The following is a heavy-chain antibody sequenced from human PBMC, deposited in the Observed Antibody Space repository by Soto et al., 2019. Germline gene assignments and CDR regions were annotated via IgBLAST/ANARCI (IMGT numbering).Heavy chain of an antibody. Sequence: GASVKVSCKASGYTFTGYYMHWVRQAPGQGLEWMGWINPNSGGTNYAQKFQGCVTMTRDTSISTAYMELSRLRSDDTAVYYCARERMDYVCGSYRLRNHYYFDYWGQGTLVTVSS. CDR1: GYTFTGYY. CDR3: ARERMDYVCGSYRLRNHYYFDY. CDR2: INPNSGGT. V-gene: IGHV1-2*04. D-gene: IGHD3-16*02. J-gene: IGHJ4*02.